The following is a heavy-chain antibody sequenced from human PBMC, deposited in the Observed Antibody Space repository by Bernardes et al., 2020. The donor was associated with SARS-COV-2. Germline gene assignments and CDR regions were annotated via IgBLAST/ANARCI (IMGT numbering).Heavy chain of an antibody. V-gene: IGHV3-30-3*01. J-gene: IGHJ4*02. CDR3: AREWEDYSSSLFDY. CDR1: VFTFSNYA. D-gene: IGHD6-6*01. CDR2: ISYDRTTK. Sequence: GGSLRLSCAASVFTFSNYAMHWVRQAPGKGLEWVAIISYDRTTKYNADSVKGRFTISRDNSKNTLYLQMNSLTTEDTAVYYCAREWEDYSSSLFDYWGQGTLVTVSS.